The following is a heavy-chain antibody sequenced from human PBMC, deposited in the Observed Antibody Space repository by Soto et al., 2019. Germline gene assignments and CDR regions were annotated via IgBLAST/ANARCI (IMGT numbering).Heavy chain of an antibody. V-gene: IGHV1-18*01. CDR2: ISPYNGHT. CDR1: GYTFTNYG. CDR3: ARDRPFIVDTMSIDL. D-gene: IGHD5-12*01. Sequence: QVQMAQSGGEVKKLGASLKVSCKAFGYTFTNYGISWVRQAPGQGLEWMGWISPYNGHTNSAQKFQDRMSMTTDTTTATAYLELRSSRTDATAVYYCARDRPFIVDTMSIDLWGQGTLVSVCS. J-gene: IGHJ4*02.